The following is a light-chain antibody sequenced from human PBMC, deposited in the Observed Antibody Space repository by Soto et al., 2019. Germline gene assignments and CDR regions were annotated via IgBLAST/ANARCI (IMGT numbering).Light chain of an antibody. CDR1: QSVDSSY. V-gene: IGKV3-20*01. Sequence: EVVLTQSPGALSLSPGERATLSCRASQSVDSSYFAWYQQRPGPAPRLLIYETSSRATGIPDRFSGSGSGPDFTLTVSRLEPEDFSVYFCQQYGRYPLTFGGGTKVEIK. CDR2: ETS. J-gene: IGKJ4*01. CDR3: QQYGRYPLT.